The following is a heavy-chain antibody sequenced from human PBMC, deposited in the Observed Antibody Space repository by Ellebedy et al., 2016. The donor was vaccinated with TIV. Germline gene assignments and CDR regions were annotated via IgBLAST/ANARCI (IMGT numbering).Heavy chain of an antibody. CDR1: GFTFSDYY. J-gene: IGHJ5*02. CDR2: ISSSSNTI. Sequence: GESLKISCAVSGFTFSDYYMDWVRQAPGRGLEWVSYISSSSNTIYYADSVKGRFTISRDNAKNSLYLQMNSLRAEDTAVYYCAKSFTANWFDPWGQGTLVTVSS. V-gene: IGHV3-48*01. CDR3: AKSFTANWFDP.